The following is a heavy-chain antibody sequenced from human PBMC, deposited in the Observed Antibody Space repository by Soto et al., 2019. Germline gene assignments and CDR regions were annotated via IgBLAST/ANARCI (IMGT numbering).Heavy chain of an antibody. CDR2: IIPVFGTT. CDR3: AMGGSPYVWFNEY. Sequence: QEQLVQSGAEVKKPGSSMKVSCKASGGIFSSFAISWVRQAPGQGLEWMGGIIPVFGTTNYAQKFQERVTITADESTNTAYMELSSLRSEDTAMYYCAMGGSPYVWFNEYWGQGTLVTVSS. CDR1: GGIFSSFA. D-gene: IGHD3-16*01. J-gene: IGHJ4*02. V-gene: IGHV1-69*01.